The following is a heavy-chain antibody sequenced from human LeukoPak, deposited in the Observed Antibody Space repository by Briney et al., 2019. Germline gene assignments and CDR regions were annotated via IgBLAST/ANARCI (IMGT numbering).Heavy chain of an antibody. Sequence: ASVKVSCKASGYTFISYGISWVRQAPGQGLEWMGWIGGNNGNTKYAPRFQGRVTMTTDTSTSTASMELRSLGSDDTAVYYCARDGSGSYGPYAYWGQGTLVTVSS. CDR2: IGGNNGNT. V-gene: IGHV1-18*01. CDR1: GYTFISYG. D-gene: IGHD1-26*01. J-gene: IGHJ4*02. CDR3: ARDGSGSYGPYAY.